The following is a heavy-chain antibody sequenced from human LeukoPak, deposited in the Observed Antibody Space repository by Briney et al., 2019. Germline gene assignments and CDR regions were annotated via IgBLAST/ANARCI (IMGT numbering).Heavy chain of an antibody. CDR3: GRDSTQKAVAYDY. CDR1: GFTFSSYW. V-gene: IGHV3-7*05. CDR2: IKQDGSEK. J-gene: IGHJ4*02. Sequence: GGSLRHSCAASGFTFSSYWMSWVRQAPGKGLEWVANIKQDGSEKYYVDSVKGRFTISRDNAKNSLYLQMNSLRAEDTAVYYCGRDSTQKAVAYDYWGQGTLVTVSS. D-gene: IGHD6-19*01.